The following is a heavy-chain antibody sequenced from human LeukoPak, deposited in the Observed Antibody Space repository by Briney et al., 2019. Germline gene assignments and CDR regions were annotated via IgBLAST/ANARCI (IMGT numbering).Heavy chain of an antibody. CDR2: ISYDGSKK. Sequence: PGRSLRLSCAASGFTFTSYALHWVRQAPGKGLEWVAFISYDGSKKYYADSVKGRFTISRDNAKNSLYLQMNSLRAEDTAVYYCARGSRDSSGYYYVKSVWGQGTLVTVSS. CDR3: ARGSRDSSGYYYVKSV. V-gene: IGHV3-30-3*01. D-gene: IGHD3-22*01. J-gene: IGHJ4*02. CDR1: GFTFTSYA.